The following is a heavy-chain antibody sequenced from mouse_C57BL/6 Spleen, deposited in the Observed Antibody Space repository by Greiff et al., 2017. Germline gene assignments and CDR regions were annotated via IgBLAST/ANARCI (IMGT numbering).Heavy chain of an antibody. CDR3: ARGLREDYAMDY. CDR1: GFSLTSYG. J-gene: IGHJ4*01. Sequence: QVQLKESGPGLVQPSQSLSITCTVSGFSLTSYGVHWVRQSPGKGLEWLGVIWSGGSTDYNAPFISRLSISTDNSKSKVFFKMNSLQADDTAIYYCARGLREDYAMDYWGQGTSVTVSS. D-gene: IGHD2-4*01. CDR2: IWSGGST. V-gene: IGHV2-2*01.